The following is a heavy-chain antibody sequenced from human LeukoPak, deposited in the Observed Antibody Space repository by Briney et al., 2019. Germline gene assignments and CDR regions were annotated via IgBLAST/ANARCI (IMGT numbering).Heavy chain of an antibody. CDR1: GFTFSGSA. J-gene: IGHJ5*02. V-gene: IGHV3-73*01. Sequence: PGGSLRLSCAASGFTFSGSAMHWVRQASGKGLEWVGRIRSKANSYATAYAASVKGRFTISRDDSKNTAYLQMNSLKTEDTAVYYCTSQGGIAVAGTIPAFDPWGQGTLVTVSS. CDR3: TSQGGIAVAGTIPAFDP. CDR2: IRSKANSYAT. D-gene: IGHD6-19*01.